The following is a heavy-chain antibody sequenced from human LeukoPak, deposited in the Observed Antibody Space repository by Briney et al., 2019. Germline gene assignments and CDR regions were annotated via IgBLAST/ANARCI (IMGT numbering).Heavy chain of an antibody. CDR3: ARDLGDWYSSGFDD. CDR2: IKENGSEK. V-gene: IGHV3-7*01. J-gene: IGHJ4*02. Sequence: PGGSLRLSCAASGFTFSTYWMSWVRQAPGKGLEWVANIKENGSEKYYVDSVKGRFTISRDNAKNSLYLHMNSLRVEDTGVYYCARDLGDWYSSGFDDWGQGSLVIVSS. CDR1: GFTFSTYW. D-gene: IGHD3-10*01.